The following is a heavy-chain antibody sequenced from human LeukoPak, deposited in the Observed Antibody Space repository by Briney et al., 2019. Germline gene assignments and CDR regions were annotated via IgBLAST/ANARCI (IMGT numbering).Heavy chain of an antibody. V-gene: IGHV3-11*03. CDR1: GFTLSDYY. CDR3: ARTLTSYSGVDV. J-gene: IGHJ6*02. CDR2: ISRSGSDT. Sequence: PGGSLRLSCAASGFTLSDYYMSWIRQAPGKGVEWVSYISRSGSDTNYADSVKGRFTISRDNSKNSLFLQMNSLRAEDTAVYYCARTLTSYSGVDVWGPGTTVTVSS. D-gene: IGHD3-9*01.